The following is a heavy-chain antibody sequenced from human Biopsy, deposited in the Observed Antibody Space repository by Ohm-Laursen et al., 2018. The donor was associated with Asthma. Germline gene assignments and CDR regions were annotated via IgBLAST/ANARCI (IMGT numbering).Heavy chain of an antibody. V-gene: IGHV3-53*01. CDR1: GFSVSSNY. CDR2: IYSGGST. D-gene: IGHD3-22*01. CDR3: ARDFYDSSGYLHFDY. Sequence: ETLSLTCAASGFSVSSNYMSWVRQAPGKGLEWVSVIYSGGSTYYADSVKGRFTISRDNSKNTLYLQMNSLRAEDTAVYYCARDFYDSSGYLHFDYWGQGTLVTVSS. J-gene: IGHJ4*02.